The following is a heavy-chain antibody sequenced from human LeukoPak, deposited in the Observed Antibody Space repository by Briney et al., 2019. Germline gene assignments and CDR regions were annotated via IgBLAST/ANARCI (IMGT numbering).Heavy chain of an antibody. CDR3: TTDLGTYYHGSQRLIPIDY. Sequence: GGSLRLSWVDSGFTFTNAWMSWVRQAPGKGLEWIGRIKSKTDGETTNYAEPVRGRFTISRDDSKSAAYLQMNSLKIEDTAVYYCTTDLGTYYHGSQRLIPIDYWGQGTLVTVSS. D-gene: IGHD3-10*01. CDR2: IKSKTDGETT. V-gene: IGHV3-15*01. J-gene: IGHJ4*02. CDR1: GFTFTNAW.